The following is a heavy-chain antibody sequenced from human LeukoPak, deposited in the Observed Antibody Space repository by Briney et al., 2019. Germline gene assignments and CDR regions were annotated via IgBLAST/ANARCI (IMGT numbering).Heavy chain of an antibody. V-gene: IGHV3-66*01. CDR1: GFTVSSNY. CDR2: IYSGGST. Sequence: GGSLRLSCAASGFTVSSNYMSWVRQAPGKGLEWVSVIYSGGSTYFADSVKGRFTISRDNSKNTLYLQMNSLRAEDTAVYYCARDAVDFWSGYHDYWGQGTLVSVSS. J-gene: IGHJ4*02. D-gene: IGHD3-3*01. CDR3: ARDAVDFWSGYHDY.